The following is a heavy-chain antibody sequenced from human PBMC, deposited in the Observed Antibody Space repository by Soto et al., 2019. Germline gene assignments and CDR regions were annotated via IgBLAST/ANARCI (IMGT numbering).Heavy chain of an antibody. D-gene: IGHD3-22*01. CDR2: INPNSGDT. Sequence: ASVKVSCKASGYPFIGYFMHWVRQAPGQGLEWMGWINPNSGDTHYAQKFQGRVTMTRDTSISTAYMELSRLTPDDTAAYYCARGLSFYYDSSGYYQFDYWGQGTLVTVSS. CDR3: ARGLSFYYDSSGYYQFDY. CDR1: GYPFIGYF. J-gene: IGHJ4*02. V-gene: IGHV1-2*02.